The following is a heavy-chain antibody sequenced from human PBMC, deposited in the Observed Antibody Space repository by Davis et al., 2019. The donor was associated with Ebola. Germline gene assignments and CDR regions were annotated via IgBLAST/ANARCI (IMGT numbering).Heavy chain of an antibody. CDR2: IYYSGST. J-gene: IGHJ4*02. Sequence: MPSETLSLTCTVSGGSISSYYWSWIRQPPGKGLEWIGYIYYSGSTYYNPSLNSRVTISVDTSKNQFSLKLRSVTAADTAVYYCSSLYYDLLTGFPNWGQGTLVTVSS. CDR3: SSLYYDLLTGFPN. D-gene: IGHD3-9*01. V-gene: IGHV4-59*08. CDR1: GGSISSYY.